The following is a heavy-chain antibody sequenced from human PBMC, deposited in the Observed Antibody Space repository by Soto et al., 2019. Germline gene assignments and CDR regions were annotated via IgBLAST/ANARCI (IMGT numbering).Heavy chain of an antibody. D-gene: IGHD6-6*01. Sequence: SETLSLTCTVSGGSISSYYWSWIRQPPGKGLEWIGEINPSGSTNYSPSLKSRVTISGDTSKNQFSLKLRSVTAADTAVYYCARALGLYGSSQGAYYYYYMDVWGKGTTVTVSS. CDR2: INPSGST. J-gene: IGHJ6*03. CDR3: ARALGLYGSSQGAYYYYYMDV. CDR1: GGSISSYY. V-gene: IGHV4-34*01.